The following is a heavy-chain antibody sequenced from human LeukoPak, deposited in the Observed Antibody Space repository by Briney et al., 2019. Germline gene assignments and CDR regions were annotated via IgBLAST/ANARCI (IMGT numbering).Heavy chain of an antibody. D-gene: IGHD3-22*01. Sequence: ASVKVSCMASGYTFTGYYMHWVRQAPGQGLEWMGRINPNSGGTNYAQKFQGRVTMTRDTSISTAYMELSRLRSDDTAVYYCASESMIVVADDAFDIWGQGTMVTVSS. V-gene: IGHV1-2*06. CDR3: ASESMIVVADDAFDI. CDR2: INPNSGGT. CDR1: GYTFTGYY. J-gene: IGHJ3*02.